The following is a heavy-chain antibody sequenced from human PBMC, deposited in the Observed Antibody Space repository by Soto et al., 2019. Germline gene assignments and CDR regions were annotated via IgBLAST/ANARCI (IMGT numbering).Heavy chain of an antibody. D-gene: IGHD3-22*01. Sequence: EVQLVESGGGLVQPGRSLRLSCAASGFNFDDHAMHWVRQVAGKGLEWVSGITWNSASIGYADSVKGRFTISRDNAKSSLYLQMNSLRAEDTALYYCAKDNSLDISAYDPVNGMDVWGQGTTVTVSS. J-gene: IGHJ6*02. CDR3: AKDNSLDISAYDPVNGMDV. CDR1: GFNFDDHA. CDR2: ITWNSASI. V-gene: IGHV3-9*01.